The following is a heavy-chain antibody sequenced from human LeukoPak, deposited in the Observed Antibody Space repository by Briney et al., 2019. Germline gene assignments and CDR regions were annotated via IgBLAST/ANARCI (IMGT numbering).Heavy chain of an antibody. J-gene: IGHJ4*02. CDR2: ISGSGGST. CDR3: ARRYTYGYYFDY. CDR1: GFTFSSYA. Sequence: PGGSLRLSCAASGFTFSSYAMSWVRQAPGKGLEWVSAISGSGGSTYYADSVKGRFTISRDNSKNTLYLQMNSLRAEDTAPYYCARRYTYGYYFDYWGQGTLVTVSS. D-gene: IGHD5-18*01. V-gene: IGHV3-23*01.